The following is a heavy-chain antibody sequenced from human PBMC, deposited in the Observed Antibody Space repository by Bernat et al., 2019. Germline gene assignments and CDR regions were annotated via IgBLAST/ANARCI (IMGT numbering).Heavy chain of an antibody. CDR2: INPNSGGT. D-gene: IGHD3-3*01. V-gene: IGHV1-2*04. CDR1: GYTFTGYY. Sequence: QVQLVQSGAEVKKPGASVKVSCKASGYTFTGYYMHWVRQAPGHGLEWMGWINPNSGGTNYAQKFQGWVTMTRDTSISTAYMELSRLRSDDTAVYYCARGVYDFWSGYYHNWFDPWGQGTLVTVSS. J-gene: IGHJ5*02. CDR3: ARGVYDFWSGYYHNWFDP.